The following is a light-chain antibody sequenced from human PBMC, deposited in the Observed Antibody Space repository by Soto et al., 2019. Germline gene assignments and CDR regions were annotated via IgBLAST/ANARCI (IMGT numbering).Light chain of an antibody. V-gene: IGLV2-8*01. CDR3: SSYTATHIVV. CDR2: EVT. CDR1: SSDVGGYNY. J-gene: IGLJ3*02. Sequence: QSVLTQPPSASGSPGQSVTISCTGTSSDVGGYNYVSWYQQHPGKAPKLMIYEVTKRPSGVPDRFSGSKSDNTASLTVSGLQAEDEADYYCSSYTATHIVVFGGGTQLTVL.